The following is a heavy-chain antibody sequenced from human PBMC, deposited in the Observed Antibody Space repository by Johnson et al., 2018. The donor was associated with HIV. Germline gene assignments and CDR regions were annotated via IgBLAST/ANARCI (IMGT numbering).Heavy chain of an antibody. J-gene: IGHJ3*02. CDR2: ISGSGGST. CDR1: GFTFCDYY. D-gene: IGHD1-26*01. V-gene: IGHV3-23*04. CDR3: ASGRSYYLGGAFDI. Sequence: VQLVESGGGLVQPGGSLRLSCAASGFTFCDYYMSWIRQAPGKGLEWVSAISGSGGSTYYTDSVKGRFTISRDNSKNTLYLQMNSLRAEDTAVYYCASGRSYYLGGAFDIWGQGTMVTVSS.